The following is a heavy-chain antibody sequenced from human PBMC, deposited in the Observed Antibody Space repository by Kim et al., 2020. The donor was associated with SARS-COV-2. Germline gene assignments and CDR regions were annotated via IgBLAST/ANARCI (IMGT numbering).Heavy chain of an antibody. CDR2: VFYTGDA. Sequence: SETLSLTCTVSGGSISGYVWSWIRQAPGKGLDWLGYVFYTGDANYAPSLGSRLNISVDMSKNQFSLTLSSVTAADTAIYYCARRSYSGLEVFDSWGQGALVTVSS. J-gene: IGHJ4*03. CDR1: GGSISGYV. D-gene: IGHD2-15*01. CDR3: ARRSYSGLEVFDS. V-gene: IGHV4-59*13.